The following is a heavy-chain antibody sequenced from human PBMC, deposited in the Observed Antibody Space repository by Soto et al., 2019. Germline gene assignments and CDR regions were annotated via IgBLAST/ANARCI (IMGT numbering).Heavy chain of an antibody. CDR2: INHSGST. CDR1: GGSFSGYY. CDR3: ARGERYGGYVSRSSRGGTFDY. D-gene: IGHD5-12*01. J-gene: IGHJ4*02. Sequence: SETLSLTCAVYGGSFSGYYWSWIRQPPGKGLEWIGEINHSGSTNYNPSLKSRVTISVDTSKNQFSLKLSSVTAADTAVYYCARGERYGGYVSRSSRGGTFDYWGQGTLVTVSS. V-gene: IGHV4-34*01.